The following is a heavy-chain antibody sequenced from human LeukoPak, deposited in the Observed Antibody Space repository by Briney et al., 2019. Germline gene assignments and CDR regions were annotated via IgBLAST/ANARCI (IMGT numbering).Heavy chain of an antibody. J-gene: IGHJ4*02. V-gene: IGHV3-74*01. D-gene: IGHD6-19*01. CDR1: GFTLSNYW. CDR2: INSDGSRT. CDR3: ARPGPYSSGWYQGFDY. Sequence: GGSLRLSCAASGFTLSNYWIHWVRQAPGKGLVCVAYINSDGSRTSYADSVKGRFTISRDNAKNTVHLLMNSLRVEDTAVYYCARPGPYSSGWYQGFDYWGQGTLVTVSS.